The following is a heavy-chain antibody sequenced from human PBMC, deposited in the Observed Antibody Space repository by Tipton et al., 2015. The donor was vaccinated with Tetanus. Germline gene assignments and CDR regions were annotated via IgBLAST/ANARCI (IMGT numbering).Heavy chain of an antibody. CDR1: GFRFSYHG. V-gene: IGHV3-33*05. CDR2: IAFDGKNE. Sequence: QLVQSGGGVVQPGRSLRLSCVASGFRFSYHGMHWVRQAPGKGLEWVAVIAFDGKNERYADSVKGRFIISRDNSKNTLYLQMISLRAEDTAVYSCARGMAEASNCGGDCYSDYWGQGTLVTVSS. CDR3: ARGMAEASNCGGDCYSDY. D-gene: IGHD2-21*02. J-gene: IGHJ4*02.